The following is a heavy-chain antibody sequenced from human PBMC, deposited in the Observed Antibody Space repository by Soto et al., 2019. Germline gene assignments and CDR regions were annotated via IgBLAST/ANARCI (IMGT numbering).Heavy chain of an antibody. Sequence: GASVKVSCKASGGTFSSYAISWVRQAPGQGLEWMGGIIPIFGTANYAQKFQGRVTITADESTSTAYMELSSLRSEDTAVYYCARDKVVATSCGGDCYSIEPNSFDPWGQGTLVTVSS. CDR3: ARDKVVATSCGGDCYSIEPNSFDP. J-gene: IGHJ5*02. D-gene: IGHD2-21*02. CDR1: GGTFSSYA. CDR2: IIPIFGTA. V-gene: IGHV1-69*13.